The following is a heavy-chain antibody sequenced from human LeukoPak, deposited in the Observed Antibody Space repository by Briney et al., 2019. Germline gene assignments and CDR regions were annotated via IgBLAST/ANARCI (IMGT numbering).Heavy chain of an antibody. CDR2: IYTTGTT. CDR3: ARSRIAAPGTEYFQH. V-gene: IGHV4-39*02. J-gene: IGHJ1*01. Sequence: SETLSLTCTVSGGSISSSSFIWGWIRPIPGKRLEWIGNIYTTGTTLYTPSLKTRVTISVDTSKIHFSLSLRSVTAADTAVYFCARSRIAAPGTEYFQHWGRGTLVSVSS. CDR1: GGSISSSSFI. D-gene: IGHD6-13*01.